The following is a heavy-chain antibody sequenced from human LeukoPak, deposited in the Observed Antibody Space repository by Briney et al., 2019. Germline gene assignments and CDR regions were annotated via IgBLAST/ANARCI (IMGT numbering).Heavy chain of an antibody. D-gene: IGHD3-10*01. Sequence: GGSLRLSCAASGFTFSSYWMHWVRRAPGKGLVWGSRITSDGSSTSYADSVKGRFTISRDNAKNTLYLQMNSLRAEDTAVYYCARDGGDDAFDIWGQGTMVTVSS. CDR2: ITSDGSST. J-gene: IGHJ3*02. V-gene: IGHV3-74*01. CDR3: ARDGGDDAFDI. CDR1: GFTFSSYW.